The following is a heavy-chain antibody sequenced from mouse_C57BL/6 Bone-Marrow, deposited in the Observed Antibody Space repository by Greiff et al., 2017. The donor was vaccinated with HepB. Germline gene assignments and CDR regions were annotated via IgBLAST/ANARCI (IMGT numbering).Heavy chain of an antibody. CDR1: GYTFTSYW. CDR2: IHPSDSDT. Sequence: QVQLKQPGAELVKPGASVKVSCKASGYTFTSYWMHWVKQRPGQGLEWIGRIHPSDSDTNYNQKFKGKATLTVDKSSSTAYMQLSSLTSEDSAVYYCANYYGSSYWYFDVWGTGTTVTVSS. D-gene: IGHD1-1*01. CDR3: ANYYGSSYWYFDV. V-gene: IGHV1-74*01. J-gene: IGHJ1*03.